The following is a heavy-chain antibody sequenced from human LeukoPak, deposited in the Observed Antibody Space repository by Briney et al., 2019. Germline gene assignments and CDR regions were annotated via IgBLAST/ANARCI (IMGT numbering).Heavy chain of an antibody. V-gene: IGHV3-48*04. Sequence: GESLRLSCVASGFTFNIYSMNWVRQTPGKGLEWVSYIRSSGTTFYYADSVKGRFTISRDNAKNSLYLQMNSLRAEDTAMYYCVRALGGYSYVNDYWGQGTLVTVSS. CDR2: IRSSGTTF. J-gene: IGHJ4*02. D-gene: IGHD5-18*01. CDR3: VRALGGYSYVNDY. CDR1: GFTFNIYS.